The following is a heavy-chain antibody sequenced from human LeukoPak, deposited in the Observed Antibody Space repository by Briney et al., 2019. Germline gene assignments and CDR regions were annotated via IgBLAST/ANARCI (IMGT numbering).Heavy chain of an antibody. CDR1: GGSFSGYY. CDR3: ARDAGSSTSQPHNWFDP. V-gene: IGHV4-34*01. CDR2: INHSGGT. J-gene: IGHJ5*02. D-gene: IGHD2-2*01. Sequence: PSETLSLTCAVYGGSFSGYYWSWIRQPPGKGLEWIGEINHSGGTNYNPSLKSRVTISVDTSKNQFSLKLSSVTAADTAVYYCARDAGSSTSQPHNWFDPWGQGTLVTVSS.